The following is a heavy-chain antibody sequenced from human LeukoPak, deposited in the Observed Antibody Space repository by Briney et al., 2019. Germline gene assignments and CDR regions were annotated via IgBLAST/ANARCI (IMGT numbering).Heavy chain of an antibody. CDR3: ARVSNYDFWSGFYYYYGMDV. V-gene: IGHV1-69*04. CDR2: IIPILGIA. Sequence: GASVKVSCKASGGTFSSYAISWVRQAPGQGLEWMGRIIPILGIANYAQKFQGRVTMTRNTSISTAYMELSSLRSEDTAVYYCARVSNYDFWSGFYYYYGMDVWGQGTTVTVSS. CDR1: GGTFSSYA. J-gene: IGHJ6*02. D-gene: IGHD3-3*01.